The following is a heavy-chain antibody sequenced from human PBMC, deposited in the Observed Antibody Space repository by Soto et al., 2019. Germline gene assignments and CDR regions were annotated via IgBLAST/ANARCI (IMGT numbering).Heavy chain of an antibody. J-gene: IGHJ6*02. CDR1: GYTFTGYY. Sequence: ASVKVSCKASGYTFTGYYMHWVRQAPGQGLEWMGWINPKDGGTIYAQKFQGRVTMTKDTSTDTAYMELSSLRSEDTAVYYCATDWWETPSTLKNYYYYGMDVWGQGTTVTVSS. CDR2: INPKDGGT. D-gene: IGHD1-26*01. CDR3: ATDWWETPSTLKNYYYYGMDV. V-gene: IGHV1-2*02.